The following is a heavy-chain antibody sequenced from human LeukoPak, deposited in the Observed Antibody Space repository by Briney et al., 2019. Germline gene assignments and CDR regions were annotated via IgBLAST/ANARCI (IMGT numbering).Heavy chain of an antibody. D-gene: IGHD6-19*01. Sequence: GGSLRLSCATSGFTVSSNYMSWVPQGPGKGLEWVSVIYSGGSTYYADSVKGRFTISRDNSENTLYLQMNSLRAEDTAVYYCARRYITGWHFDYWGQGTLVTVSS. J-gene: IGHJ4*02. CDR2: IYSGGST. CDR1: GFTVSSNY. V-gene: IGHV3-66*01. CDR3: ARRYITGWHFDY.